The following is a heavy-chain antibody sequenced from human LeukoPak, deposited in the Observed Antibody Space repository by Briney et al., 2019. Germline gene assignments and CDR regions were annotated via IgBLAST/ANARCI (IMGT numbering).Heavy chain of an antibody. V-gene: IGHV3-30*04. Sequence: GGSLRLSCATSGFTFSSYAMHWVRQAPGKGLEWVALISYDGINQYYADSAKGRFIISRDNSKNTLYLQLNSLRLEDTAVYYCTLTTFGVVYYFDYWGQGTLVTVSS. CDR1: GFTFSSYA. D-gene: IGHD1/OR15-1a*01. CDR2: ISYDGINQ. J-gene: IGHJ4*02. CDR3: TLTTFGVVYYFDY.